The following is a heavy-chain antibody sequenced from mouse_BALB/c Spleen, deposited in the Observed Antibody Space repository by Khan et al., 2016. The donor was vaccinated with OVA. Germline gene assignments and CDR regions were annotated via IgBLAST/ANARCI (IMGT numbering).Heavy chain of an antibody. V-gene: IGHV1-76*01. J-gene: IGHJ2*01. CDR1: GYIFTSYW. CDR2: IYPGTDNT. Sequence: LEESGAELVRPGASVKLSCKTSGYIFTSYWIHWLKQRSGQGLEWIARIYPGTDNTYYNEKLKDKATLTADKSSSTAYMQLSSLKSEDSAVYFCEREEALYYFDYWGQGTTLTVSS. D-gene: IGHD3-2*02. CDR3: EREEALYYFDY.